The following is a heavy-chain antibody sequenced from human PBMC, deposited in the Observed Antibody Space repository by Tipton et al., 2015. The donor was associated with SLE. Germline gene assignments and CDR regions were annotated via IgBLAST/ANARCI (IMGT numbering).Heavy chain of an antibody. V-gene: IGHV1-18*01. D-gene: IGHD3-22*01. CDR1: GYTFTSYG. CDR2: ISAYNGNT. CDR3: ARMMTFYYDSSGFDWYFDL. J-gene: IGHJ2*01. Sequence: QSGAEVKKPGASVKVSCKASGYTFTSYGISWVRQAPGQGLEWMGWISAYNGNTNYAQKLQGRVTMTTDTSTSTAYMELRSLRSDDTAVYYCARMMTFYYDSSGFDWYFDLWGRGTLVTVSS.